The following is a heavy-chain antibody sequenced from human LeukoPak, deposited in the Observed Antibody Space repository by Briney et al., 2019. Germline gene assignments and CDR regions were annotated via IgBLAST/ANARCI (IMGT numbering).Heavy chain of an antibody. CDR1: GFTFSSYA. Sequence: GRSLRLSCAASGFTFSSYAMHWVRQAPGKGLEWVAVISYDGSDKYYADSVKGRFTISRDNSKNTLYLQMNSQRAEDTAVYYCARGYSSGWPFDYWGQGTLVTVSS. J-gene: IGHJ4*02. D-gene: IGHD6-19*01. CDR3: ARGYSSGWPFDY. CDR2: ISYDGSDK. V-gene: IGHV3-30*04.